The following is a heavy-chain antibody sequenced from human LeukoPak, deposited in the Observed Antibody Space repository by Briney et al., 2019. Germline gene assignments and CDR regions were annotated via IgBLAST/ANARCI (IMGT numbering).Heavy chain of an antibody. Sequence: GASVKVSCKASGYTFTSYDINWVRQATGQGLEWMGWMNPNSGNTGYAQKFQGRVTITRNTSISTAYMELSSLRSEDTAVYYCARDKAYCGGDCYSGGADYWGQGTLVTVSS. V-gene: IGHV1-8*03. D-gene: IGHD2-21*02. CDR1: GYTFTSYD. J-gene: IGHJ4*02. CDR3: ARDKAYCGGDCYSGGADY. CDR2: MNPNSGNT.